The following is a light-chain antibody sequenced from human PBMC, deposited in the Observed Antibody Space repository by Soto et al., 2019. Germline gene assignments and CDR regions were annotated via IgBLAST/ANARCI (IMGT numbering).Light chain of an antibody. CDR3: QHHSNWLRT. V-gene: IGKV3-11*01. J-gene: IGKJ4*01. CDR1: QTVGGH. Sequence: EVVLTQSPATLSLSPGERATLSCRASQTVGGHFAWYQQKPGQAPRLLISETSHRATGIPGRFSGSGSGTDATLTISSLEPEDFAVYYCQHHSNWLRTFGGGTKVEIE. CDR2: ETS.